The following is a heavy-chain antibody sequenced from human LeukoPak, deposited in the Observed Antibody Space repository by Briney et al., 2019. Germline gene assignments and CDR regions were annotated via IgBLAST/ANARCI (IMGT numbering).Heavy chain of an antibody. V-gene: IGHV4-59*01. CDR3: ARGNYYGSGNYAAYNWFDP. CDR1: GGSISSYY. D-gene: IGHD3-10*01. CDR2: IYYSGST. J-gene: IGHJ5*02. Sequence: SETLSLTCTVSGGSISSYYWSWIRQPPGKGLEWIGYIYYSGSTNYNPSLKSRVTISVDTSKNQFSLKLSSVTAADTAVYYCARGNYYGSGNYAAYNWFDPWGQGTLVTVSS.